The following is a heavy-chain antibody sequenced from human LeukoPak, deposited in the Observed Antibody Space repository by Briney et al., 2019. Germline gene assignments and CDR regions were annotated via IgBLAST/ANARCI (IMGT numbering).Heavy chain of an antibody. D-gene: IGHD6-13*01. Sequence: GGSLRLSCAASGFTVSSNYMSWVRQAPGKGLEWVSVIYSGGSTYYADSVKGRFTISRDNSKNTLYLQMNSLRAEDTAVYYCATSGQVIAAAGFDYWGQGTLVTVSS. CDR1: GFTVSSNY. CDR3: ATSGQVIAAAGFDY. J-gene: IGHJ4*02. CDR2: IYSGGST. V-gene: IGHV3-53*05.